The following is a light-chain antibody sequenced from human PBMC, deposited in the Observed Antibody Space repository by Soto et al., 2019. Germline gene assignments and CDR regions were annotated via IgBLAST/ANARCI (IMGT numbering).Light chain of an antibody. CDR2: DVS. J-gene: IGKJ1*01. CDR1: QSVSSY. Sequence: DIQLTQSPSFLSASVGDRVTITCRASQSVSSYLACYQQKPGKAPKLLIYDVSNLETGVPSRFSGSGSGTDFTFTISSLQPEDIATYYCQQYDTLPWTFGQGTKVDI. CDR3: QQYDTLPWT. V-gene: IGKV1-33*01.